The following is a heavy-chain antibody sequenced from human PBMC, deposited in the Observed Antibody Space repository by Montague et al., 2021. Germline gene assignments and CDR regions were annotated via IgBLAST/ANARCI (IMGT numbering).Heavy chain of an antibody. D-gene: IGHD3-10*01. CDR3: AKQDYFVSGTSYKGFDP. V-gene: IGHV4-59*08. CDR1: SGSIFHAH. Sequence: ETLSLTCTVSSGSIFHAHWSWVRQPPGKGLEWLGSMFYGGATSKNPSLKSRVTMSIDTSTNQFSLKLSFVTAADTAVYYCAKQDYFVSGTSYKGFDPWGQGILVTVSS. CDR2: MFYGGAT. J-gene: IGHJ5*02.